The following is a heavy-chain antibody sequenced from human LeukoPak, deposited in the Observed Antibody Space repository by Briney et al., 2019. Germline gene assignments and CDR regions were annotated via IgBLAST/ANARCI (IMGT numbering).Heavy chain of an antibody. CDR3: ARVGGYSHKD. J-gene: IGHJ4*02. V-gene: IGHV4-59*01. CDR1: GGSISSYY. Sequence: PSETLSLTCTVSGGSISSYYWSWIRQPPGKGLEWIGSIYYSGSTNYSPSLKSRVTISVDTSKNQSSLKLSSVTAADTAVYYCARVGGYSHKDWGQGNLVTVSS. D-gene: IGHD5-18*01. CDR2: IYYSGST.